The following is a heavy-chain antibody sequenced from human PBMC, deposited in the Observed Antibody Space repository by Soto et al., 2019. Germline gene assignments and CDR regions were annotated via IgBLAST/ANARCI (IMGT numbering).Heavy chain of an antibody. Sequence: QVQLVQSGAEVKKPGASVKVSCKASGYTFTSYYMHWVRQAPGQGLEWMGIINPSGGSTNYAQKFQRRVTMTRETSTSTVYMELSSLRSEDTAVYYCARDYGGQNVYFDYWGQGTLVTVSS. CDR2: INPSGGST. CDR3: ARDYGGQNVYFDY. D-gene: IGHD4-17*01. CDR1: GYTFTSYY. J-gene: IGHJ4*02. V-gene: IGHV1-46*01.